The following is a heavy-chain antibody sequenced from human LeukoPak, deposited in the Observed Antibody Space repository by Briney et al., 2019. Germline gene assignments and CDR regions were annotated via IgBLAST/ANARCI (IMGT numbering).Heavy chain of an antibody. CDR2: ISYDGSNK. Sequence: PGGSLRLSCAASGFTFSSYGMHWVRQAPGKGLEWVAVISYDGSNKYYADSVKGRFTISRDNSKNTLYPQMNSLRAEDTAVYYCAKGDDYFFDYWGQGTLVTVSP. D-gene: IGHD2-21*02. CDR3: AKGDDYFFDY. CDR1: GFTFSSYG. V-gene: IGHV3-30*18. J-gene: IGHJ4*02.